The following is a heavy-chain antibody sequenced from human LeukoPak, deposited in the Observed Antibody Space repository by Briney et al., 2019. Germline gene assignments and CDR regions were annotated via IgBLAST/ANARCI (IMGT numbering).Heavy chain of an antibody. V-gene: IGHV3-30*03. CDR2: ISKDGSNK. J-gene: IGHJ5*02. CDR3: ARGIVVSPAAPYSWFDP. Sequence: QPGGSLRLSCAASGFTFSSYGMHWVRQAPGKGLEWVAVISKDGSNKYYADSVKGRFTISRDNAKNSLYLQMNSLRVEDTAVYYCARGIVVSPAAPYSWFDPGGQGTLVSVSS. CDR1: GFTFSSYG. D-gene: IGHD2-21*01.